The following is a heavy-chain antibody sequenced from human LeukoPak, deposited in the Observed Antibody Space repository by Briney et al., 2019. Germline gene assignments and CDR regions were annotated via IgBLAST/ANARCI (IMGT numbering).Heavy chain of an antibody. J-gene: IGHJ6*04. CDR3: ARGLKGYYGSGSYWGYYYGMDV. V-gene: IGHV1-69*01. D-gene: IGHD3-10*01. Sequence: VASVKVSCKASGGTFSSYAISWVRQAPGQGLEWMGGIIPIFGTANYAQKFQGRVTITADESTGTAYMELSSLRSEDTAVYYCARGLKGYYGSGSYWGYYYGMDVWGKGTTVTVSS. CDR1: GGTFSSYA. CDR2: IIPIFGTA.